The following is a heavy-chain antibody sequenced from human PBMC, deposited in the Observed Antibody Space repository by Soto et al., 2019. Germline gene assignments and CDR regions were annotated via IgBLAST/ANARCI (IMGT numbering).Heavy chain of an antibody. CDR3: GSVFEY. J-gene: IGHJ4*02. CDR1: GFTFTNYW. CDR2: IDNDGGDT. V-gene: IGHV3-74*01. Sequence: EVQLVESGGGLVQSGGSLRLSCAASGFTFTNYWMHWVRQAPGKGLVWVSRIDNDGGDTSYADSVKDRFTISRDNAKNTLXLXXXXLXXXXTAIYYCGSVFEYWGQGILVTVSS.